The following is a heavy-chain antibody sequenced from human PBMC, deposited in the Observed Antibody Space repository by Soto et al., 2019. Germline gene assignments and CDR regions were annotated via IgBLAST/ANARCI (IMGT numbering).Heavy chain of an antibody. V-gene: IGHV4-34*01. J-gene: IGHJ4*02. D-gene: IGHD2-2*01. CDR2: IKHIGST. Sequence: SETLSLTCAVYGGAFSGYYWGWIRHPPGKGLGWIGEIKHIGSTNYNPSLKRRVTISVDTSKNQFSLKLSSVTAADTAVYYCARGPPIVVVPRGIWRAYFDYWGQETLVTVSS. CDR1: GGAFSGYY. CDR3: ARGPPIVVVPRGIWRAYFDY.